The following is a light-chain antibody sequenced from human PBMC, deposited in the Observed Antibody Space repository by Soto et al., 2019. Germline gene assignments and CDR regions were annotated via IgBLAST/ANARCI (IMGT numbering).Light chain of an antibody. V-gene: IGKV1-8*01. J-gene: IGKJ4*01. Sequence: AIRMTQSPSSFSASTGDRVTITCRASQGISSYLAWYQQKPGKAPKLLIYAASTLQSGVPSRFSGSGSGTDFPLTISFLQSEDFATYYCQQYYSYPLTFGGGTKVEIK. CDR3: QQYYSYPLT. CDR1: QGISSY. CDR2: AAS.